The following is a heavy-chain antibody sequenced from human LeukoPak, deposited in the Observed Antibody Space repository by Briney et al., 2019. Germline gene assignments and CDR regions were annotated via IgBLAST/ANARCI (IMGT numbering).Heavy chain of an antibody. CDR2: INPNSGGT. Sequence: ASVKVSCKASGYTFTGYYMHWVRQAPGQGLEWMGWINPNSGGTNYAQKFQGRVTMTRDTSISTAYMELSRLRSDDTAVYYCARGRAASLWNAQNWFDPWGQGTLVTVSS. D-gene: IGHD1-1*01. CDR1: GYTFTGYY. J-gene: IGHJ5*02. V-gene: IGHV1-2*02. CDR3: ARGRAASLWNAQNWFDP.